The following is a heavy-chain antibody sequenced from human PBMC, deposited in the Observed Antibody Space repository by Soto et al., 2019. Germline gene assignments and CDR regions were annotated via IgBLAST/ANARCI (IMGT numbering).Heavy chain of an antibody. CDR3: VPAPTSLC. J-gene: IGHJ4*02. CDR1: GFTFSSYA. V-gene: IGHV3-23*01. CDR2: ISGSGGRT. Sequence: HGGSLRLSCAASGFTFSSYAMRWVRQAAGKWLVSVSAISGSGGRTYYAESGKCRCTITRDNSNNTLYLQMNSLRAEDTAVYYCVPAPTSLCWGLGTLVTVSS.